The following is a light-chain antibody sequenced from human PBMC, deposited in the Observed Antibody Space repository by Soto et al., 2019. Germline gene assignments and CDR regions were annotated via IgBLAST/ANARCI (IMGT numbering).Light chain of an antibody. CDR2: DAS. CDR3: QQRSKWPVT. V-gene: IGKV3-11*01. CDR1: QSIGST. Sequence: EIVLTQSPDTLSLSPGERAIFSCRTSQSIGSTLAWYQHKPGQAPRLLIYDASKRATGIPARFSGSGSGTDFTLTISSLEPEDFEVYFCQQRSKWPVTFGPGTTVDIQ. J-gene: IGKJ3*01.